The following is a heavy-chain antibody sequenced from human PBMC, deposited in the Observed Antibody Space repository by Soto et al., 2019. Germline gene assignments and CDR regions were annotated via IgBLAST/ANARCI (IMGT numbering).Heavy chain of an antibody. J-gene: IGHJ4*02. Sequence: GGSLRLSCAASGFTFSSYSMNWVRQAPGKGLEWVSYISSSSSTIYYADSVKGRFTISRDNAKNSLYLQMNSLRAEDTAVYYCAARVGYDSSGYVFDYWGQGTLVNVSS. D-gene: IGHD3-22*01. CDR2: ISSSSSTI. CDR3: AARVGYDSSGYVFDY. CDR1: GFTFSSYS. V-gene: IGHV3-48*01.